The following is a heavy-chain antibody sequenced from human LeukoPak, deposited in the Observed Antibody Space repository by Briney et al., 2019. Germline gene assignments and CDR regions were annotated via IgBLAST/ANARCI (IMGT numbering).Heavy chain of an antibody. Sequence: GGSLRLSCAASGFTFSSYRMNWVRQAPGKGLEWVSSISSSSSYIYYADSVKGRFTISRDNAKNSLYLQMNSLRAEDTAVYYCARWDSSSWSDAFDIWGQGTMVTVSS. D-gene: IGHD6-13*01. V-gene: IGHV3-21*01. CDR1: GFTFSSYR. J-gene: IGHJ3*02. CDR2: ISSSSSYI. CDR3: ARWDSSSWSDAFDI.